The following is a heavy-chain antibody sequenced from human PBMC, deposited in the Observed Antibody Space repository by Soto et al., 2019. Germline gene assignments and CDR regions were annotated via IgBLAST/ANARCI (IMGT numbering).Heavy chain of an antibody. CDR3: ASGVRGVTLDY. CDR2: IYYSGST. V-gene: IGHV4-59*08. CDR1: GGSISSYY. Sequence: SETLSLTCTVSGGSISSYYWSWIRQPPGKGLEWIGCIYYSGSTNYNPSLKSRVTISVDTSKNQFSLKLSSVTAADTAVYYCASGVRGVTLDYWGQGALVTVSS. J-gene: IGHJ4*02. D-gene: IGHD3-10*01.